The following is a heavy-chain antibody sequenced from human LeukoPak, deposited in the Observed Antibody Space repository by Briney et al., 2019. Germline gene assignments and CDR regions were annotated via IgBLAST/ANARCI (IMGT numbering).Heavy chain of an antibody. CDR1: GFTFDDYA. CDR3: AKGSCSSTSCHFDY. J-gene: IGHJ4*02. D-gene: IGHD2-2*01. CDR2: ISWNSGSI. Sequence: GRSLRLSCAASGFTFDDYAMHWVRHVPGKGLEWVSGISWNSGSIDYADSVKGRFTISRDNAKNSLHLQMDSLRTEDTAFYYCAKGSCSSTSCHFDYWGQGTLVTVSS. V-gene: IGHV3-9*01.